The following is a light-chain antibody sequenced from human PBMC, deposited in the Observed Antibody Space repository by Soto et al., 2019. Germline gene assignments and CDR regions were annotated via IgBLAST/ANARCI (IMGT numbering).Light chain of an antibody. CDR2: LAS. J-gene: IGKJ1*01. CDR1: QYINTR. Sequence: EIVLTQSPATLSSFTVDRVTLSCRASQYINTRLAWYQHKPGQAPRLLIYLASNRAAGVPARFSGSGSGTDFTLTISDVEPEDFAVYYCHQRQSWPRTFGQGTKVDIK. CDR3: HQRQSWPRT. V-gene: IGKV3-11*01.